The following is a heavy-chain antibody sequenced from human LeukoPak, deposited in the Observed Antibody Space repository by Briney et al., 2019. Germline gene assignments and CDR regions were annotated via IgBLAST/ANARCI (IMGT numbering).Heavy chain of an antibody. CDR1: GGSIGNYY. V-gene: IGHV4-59*08. CDR2: IYYSGST. Sequence: SETLSLTCTVSGGSIGNYYWSWIRQPPEKGLEWIGYIYYSGSTNYNPSLKSRLTISVDTSKNQFSLKLSSVTAADTAVYYCARSYGDYITGAYAFDVWGQGTMVTVSS. D-gene: IGHD4-17*01. CDR3: ARSYGDYITGAYAFDV. J-gene: IGHJ3*01.